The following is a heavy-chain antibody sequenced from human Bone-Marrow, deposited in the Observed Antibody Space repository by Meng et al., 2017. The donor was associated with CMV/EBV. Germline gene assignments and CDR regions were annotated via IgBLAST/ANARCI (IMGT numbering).Heavy chain of an antibody. CDR2: ISSGGGTI. D-gene: IGHD3-3*01. CDR3: ARGLLWAFWSGYFDY. V-gene: IGHV3-48*03. Sequence: GGSLRLSCAASGFTFTTYEMNWVRQAPGKGLEWVSYISSGGGTIYYADSVRGRFTLSRDNAKNSLHLEMNSLRAEDTAVYYCARGLLWAFWSGYFDYWGQGTLVTVSS. J-gene: IGHJ4*02. CDR1: GFTFTTYE.